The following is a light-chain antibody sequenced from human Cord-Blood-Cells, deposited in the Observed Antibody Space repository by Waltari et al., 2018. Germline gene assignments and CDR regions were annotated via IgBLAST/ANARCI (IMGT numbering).Light chain of an antibody. CDR3: AAWDDSLNGVV. V-gene: IGLV1-44*01. Sequence: QSVLTQPPSASGTPGQRVTTPCSGIRSNIGSNTVNWYQQLPETAPKLPSYRNNQRPSGGPGRFSGSKSGTSASLAISGIQSEDEADYYCAAWDDSLNGVVFGGGTKLTVL. J-gene: IGLJ2*01. CDR1: RSNIGSNT. CDR2: RNN.